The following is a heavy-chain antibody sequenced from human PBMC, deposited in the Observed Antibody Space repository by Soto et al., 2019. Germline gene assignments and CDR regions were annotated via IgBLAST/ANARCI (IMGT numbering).Heavy chain of an antibody. V-gene: IGHV4-39*01. CDR3: GRLEGLATISYYFDY. D-gene: IGHD3-9*01. J-gene: IGHJ4*02. CDR2: VYYSGST. Sequence: QLQLQESGPGLVKPSETLSLTCTVSGGSVSSSSYYWGWARQPPGKGLEWIGSVYYSGSTYYNPSLESRVTISVDKSKNQFSLKLMSLSAADTAVYYCGRLEGLATISYYFDYWGQGALVTVSS. CDR1: GGSVSSSSYY.